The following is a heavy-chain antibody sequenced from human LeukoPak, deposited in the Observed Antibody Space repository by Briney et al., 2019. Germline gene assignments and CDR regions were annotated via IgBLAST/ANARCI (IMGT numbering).Heavy chain of an antibody. CDR1: GGSISSGSYY. CDR3: VTRTN. V-gene: IGHV4-61*02. Sequence: SQTLSLTCTVSGGSISSGSYYWSWIRQPAGKGLEWIGRIYTSGSTNYNPSLKSRVTISVDTSKNQFSLKLSSVTAADTAVYYCVTRTNWGQGTLVTVSS. J-gene: IGHJ4*02. CDR2: IYTSGST. D-gene: IGHD1-14*01.